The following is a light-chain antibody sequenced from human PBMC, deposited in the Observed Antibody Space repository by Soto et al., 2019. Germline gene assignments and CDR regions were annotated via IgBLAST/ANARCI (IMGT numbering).Light chain of an antibody. CDR3: QQYHSYPLT. CDR1: QSINSW. Sequence: DIQMTQSPSTLSASVGDRVTITCRASQSINSWLAWYQQKPGKAPKLLIYKASSLESGVPSRFSGSGSGTEFTLTISSLQPDDFAPYLCQQYHSYPLTFAGGTKVEIK. J-gene: IGKJ4*01. CDR2: KAS. V-gene: IGKV1-5*03.